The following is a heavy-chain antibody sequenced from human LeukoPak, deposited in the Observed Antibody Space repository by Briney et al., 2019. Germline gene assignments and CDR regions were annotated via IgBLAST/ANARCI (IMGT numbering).Heavy chain of an antibody. Sequence: GRSLRLSCAASGFTFSSYAMHWVRQAPGKGLEWVAVISYDGSNKYYADSVKGRFTISRDNSKNTLYLQMNSLRPEDTAVYYCAKRDCSSTICYAIDYWGQGTLVTVSS. D-gene: IGHD2-2*01. CDR2: ISYDGSNK. CDR1: GFTFSSYA. V-gene: IGHV3-30*04. CDR3: AKRDCSSTICYAIDY. J-gene: IGHJ4*02.